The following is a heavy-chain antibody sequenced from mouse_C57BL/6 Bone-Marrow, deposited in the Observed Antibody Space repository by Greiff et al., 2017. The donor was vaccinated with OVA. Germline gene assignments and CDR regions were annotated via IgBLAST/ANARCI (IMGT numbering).Heavy chain of an antibody. D-gene: IGHD3-2*02. CDR2: IDPSDSYT. CDR3: AIDSSGFWFAY. J-gene: IGHJ3*01. Sequence: QVQLQQPGAELVMPGASVKLSCKASGYTFTSYWMHWVKQRPGQGLEWIGEIDPSDSYTNYNQKFKGKSTLTVDKSSSTAYMQLSSLTSEDSAVYYCAIDSSGFWFAYWGKGTLVTVSA. CDR1: GYTFTSYW. V-gene: IGHV1-69*01.